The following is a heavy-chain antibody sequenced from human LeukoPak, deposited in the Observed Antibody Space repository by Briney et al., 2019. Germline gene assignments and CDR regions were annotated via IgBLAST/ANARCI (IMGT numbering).Heavy chain of an antibody. Sequence: GGSLRLSCSGTGFTVSSNYMGRLRQAPGKGLEWVSVIYSAGTTYYADSVKGRFTISRDNSENTLYLQMSSLRDEGTAVYYCARWSLWEAMGHDCWGQGTLVTVSS. D-gene: IGHD5-18*01. J-gene: IGHJ4*02. V-gene: IGHV3-53*01. CDR1: GFTVSSNY. CDR2: IYSAGTT. CDR3: ARWSLWEAMGHDC.